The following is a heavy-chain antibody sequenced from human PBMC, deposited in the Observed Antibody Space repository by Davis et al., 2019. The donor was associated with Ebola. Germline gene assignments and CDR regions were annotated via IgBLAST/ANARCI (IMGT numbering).Heavy chain of an antibody. V-gene: IGHV3-74*01. CDR1: GFRFSRYW. CDR2: IKSDGSTI. CDR3: ARAIGPYYYYGMDV. J-gene: IGHJ6*02. Sequence: GESLKISCAASGFRFSRYWMHWVRQAPGKGLVWVSRIKSDGSTISYADAVKGRFTTSRDNAKSTLFLQMSSLRVEDTAVYYCARAIGPYYYYGMDVWGQGTTVTVSS.